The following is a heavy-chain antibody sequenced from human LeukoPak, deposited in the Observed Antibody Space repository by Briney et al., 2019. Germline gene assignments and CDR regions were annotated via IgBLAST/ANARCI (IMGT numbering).Heavy chain of an antibody. CDR1: GFTFSSYA. J-gene: IGHJ4*02. Sequence: GGSLRLSCAASGFTFSSYAMSWVRQAPGKGLEWVSAISGSGGSTYYADSVKGRFTITRDNSKNTLYLQMNSLRAEDTAVYYCAKVHSSSWTSFDYWGQGTLVTVSS. D-gene: IGHD6-13*01. V-gene: IGHV3-23*01. CDR2: ISGSGGST. CDR3: AKVHSSSWTSFDY.